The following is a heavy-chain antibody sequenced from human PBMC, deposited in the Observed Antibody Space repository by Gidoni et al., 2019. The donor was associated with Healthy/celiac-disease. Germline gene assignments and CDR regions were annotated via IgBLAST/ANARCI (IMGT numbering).Heavy chain of an antibody. D-gene: IGHD3-10*01. CDR2: IYDSGST. J-gene: IGHJ5*02. Sequence: QVQLQESGPGLVKPSQTLSLTCTVSGGSISSGGSYWSWIRQHPGKGLEWFGYIYDSGSTYYNPSLKSRVTISVDTSKNQFSLKLSSVTAADTAVYYCARDSLRFGELFPWGQGTLVTVSS. CDR3: ARDSLRFGELFP. CDR1: GGSISSGGSY. V-gene: IGHV4-31*03.